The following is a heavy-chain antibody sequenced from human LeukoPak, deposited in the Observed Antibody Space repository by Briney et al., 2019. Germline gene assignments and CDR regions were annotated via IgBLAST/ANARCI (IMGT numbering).Heavy chain of an antibody. D-gene: IGHD6-13*01. V-gene: IGHV4-59*01. J-gene: IGHJ4*02. CDR1: GGSISSYY. CDR2: VYYSGST. Sequence: PSETLSLTCTVSGGSISSYYWSWIRQPPGKRLEWIGYVYYSGSTNYNPSLKSRVTISVDTSKNQFSLKLSSVTAADTAVYYCAIAVGTAAALPGYWGQGTLVTVSS. CDR3: AIAVGTAAALPGY.